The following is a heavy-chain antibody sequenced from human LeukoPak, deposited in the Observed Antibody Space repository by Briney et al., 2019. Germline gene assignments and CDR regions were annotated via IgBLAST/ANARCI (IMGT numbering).Heavy chain of an antibody. D-gene: IGHD3-22*01. V-gene: IGHV3-72*01. J-gene: IGHJ4*02. Sequence: GRSPRLSCVDSGFTFSAHYMDWVRQAPGKGLEWVGRVRNKAHSYTPHYTAAVKGRFIISRADSKRSRYLQMTSLQIYNTAVDYCARSDSSGYLEAYWGQGTLVTVSS. CDR3: ARSDSSGYLEAY. CDR1: GFTFSAHY. CDR2: VRNKAHSYTP.